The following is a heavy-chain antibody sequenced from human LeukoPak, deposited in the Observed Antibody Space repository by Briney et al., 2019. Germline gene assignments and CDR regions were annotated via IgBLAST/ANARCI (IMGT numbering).Heavy chain of an antibody. CDR1: GGSFSGYY. Sequence: SETLSLTCAVYGGSFSGYYWSWIRQPPGKGLEWIGEINHSGSTNYNPSLKSRVTISVDTSKNQFSLKLSSVTAADTAVYYCARGDYDCVWGSYRMYYFDYWGQGTLVTVSS. J-gene: IGHJ4*02. D-gene: IGHD3-16*02. CDR3: ARGDYDCVWGSYRMYYFDY. CDR2: INHSGST. V-gene: IGHV4-34*01.